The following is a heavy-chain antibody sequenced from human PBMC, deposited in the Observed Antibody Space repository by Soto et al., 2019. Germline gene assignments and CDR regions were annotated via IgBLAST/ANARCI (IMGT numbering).Heavy chain of an antibody. D-gene: IGHD3-3*01. J-gene: IGHJ3*02. V-gene: IGHV3-23*01. Sequence: EVRLLESGGGLVQPGGSLRLSCAASGFTFSSFALSWVRQAPGKGLEWVSAMSGSGGGTDYADSVKGRFTISRDNAKNSLYLQMNSLRDEDTAVYYCARDRNDFWSGYPVPFDIWGQGTMVTVSS. CDR2: MSGSGGGT. CDR1: GFTFSSFA. CDR3: ARDRNDFWSGYPVPFDI.